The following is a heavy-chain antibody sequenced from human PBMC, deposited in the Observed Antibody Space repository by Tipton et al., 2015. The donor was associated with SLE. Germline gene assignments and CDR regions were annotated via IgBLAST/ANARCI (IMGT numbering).Heavy chain of an antibody. V-gene: IGHV4-59*01. CDR3: ARRVPHRYYFDL. D-gene: IGHD1-26*01. J-gene: IGHJ2*01. CDR1: GGSISSYY. CDR2: IYYSGST. Sequence: LSLTCTVSGGSISSYYWSWIRQPPGKGLEWIGYIYYSGSTNYNPSLTSRATISLDTSKSHFSLRLTSVSAADTAVYFCARRVPHRYYFDLWGRGTLVTVSS.